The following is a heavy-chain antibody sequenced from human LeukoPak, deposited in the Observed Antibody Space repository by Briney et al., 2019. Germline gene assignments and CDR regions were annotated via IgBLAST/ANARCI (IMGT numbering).Heavy chain of an antibody. D-gene: IGHD3-9*01. CDR2: MNPNSGNT. Sequence: ASVKVSCKASGYTFTGYYMHWVRQATGQGLEWMGWMNPNSGNTGYAQKFQGRVTMTRNTSISTAYMELSSLRSEDTAVYYCARGPYDILTGYPDYWGQGTLVTVSS. CDR3: ARGPYDILTGYPDY. CDR1: GYTFTGYY. J-gene: IGHJ4*02. V-gene: IGHV1-8*02.